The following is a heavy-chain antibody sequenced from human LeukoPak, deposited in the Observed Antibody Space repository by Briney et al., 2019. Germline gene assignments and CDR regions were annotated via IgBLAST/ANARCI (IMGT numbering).Heavy chain of an antibody. V-gene: IGHV3-23*01. D-gene: IGHD3-10*01. J-gene: IGHJ5*02. CDR3: AKDPYYYGSRWFDP. CDR2: ISGSGGST. Sequence: GGSLRLSCAASGFTFSSYAMSWVRQAPGKGLEWVSAISGSGGSTYYADSVKGRFTISRGNSKNTLYLQMNSLRAEDTAVYYCAKDPYYYGSRWFDPWGQGTLVTVSS. CDR1: GFTFSSYA.